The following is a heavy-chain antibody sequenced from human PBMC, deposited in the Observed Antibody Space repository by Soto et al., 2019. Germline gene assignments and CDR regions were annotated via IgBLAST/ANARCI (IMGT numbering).Heavy chain of an antibody. CDR1: GGTFSSYA. V-gene: IGHV1-69*13. CDR3: ARSHSTVVTPHYYYYYGMDV. Sequence: SVKVSCKASGGTFSSYAISWVRQAPGQGLEWMGGIIPIFGTANYAQKFQGRVTITADESTSTAYMELSSLRSEDTAVYYCARSHSTVVTPHYYYYYGMDVWGQGTTVTVSS. CDR2: IIPIFGTA. D-gene: IGHD4-17*01. J-gene: IGHJ6*02.